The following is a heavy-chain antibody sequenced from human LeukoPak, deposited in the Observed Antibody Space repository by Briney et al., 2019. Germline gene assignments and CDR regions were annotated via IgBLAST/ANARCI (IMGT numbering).Heavy chain of an antibody. J-gene: IGHJ3*02. CDR3: ARHCGGDCYFWAFDI. V-gene: IGHV1-2*02. D-gene: IGHD2-21*02. CDR1: GYTFTGYY. Sequence: ASVKVSCKASGYTFTGYYMHWVRQAPGQGLEWMGWINPNSGGTNYAQKFQGRVTMTRDTSISTAYMELSRLRSDDTAVYYCARHCGGDCYFWAFDIWGQETMVTVSS. CDR2: INPNSGGT.